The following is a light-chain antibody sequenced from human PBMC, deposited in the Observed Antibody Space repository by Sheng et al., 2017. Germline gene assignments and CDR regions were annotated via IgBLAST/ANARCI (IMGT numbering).Light chain of an antibody. CDR1: QGISSY. CDR3: QHYYSTPYT. Sequence: AIRMTQSPSSFSASTGDRVTITCRASQGISSYLAWYQQKPGKAPKLLIYAASTLQSGVPSRFSGSGSGTDFTLTISCLQSEDFATYYCQHYYSTPYTFGQGTKLEIK. J-gene: IGKJ2*01. CDR2: AAS. V-gene: IGKV1-8*01.